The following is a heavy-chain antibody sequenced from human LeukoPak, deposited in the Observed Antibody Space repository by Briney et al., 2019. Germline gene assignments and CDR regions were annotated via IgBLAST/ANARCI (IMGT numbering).Heavy chain of an antibody. V-gene: IGHV4-59*01. CDR3: ARLLGAARGPFDY. D-gene: IGHD4/OR15-4a*01. J-gene: IGHJ4*02. Sequence: SETLSLTCTVSGGSISTNNWSWIRQPPGKGLEWIGYIYYSGGTNYSPSLKSRVTISVDTSNNQFSLKLSSVTAADTAVYYCARLLGAARGPFDYWGQGTLVTVSS. CDR2: IYYSGGT. CDR1: GGSISTNN.